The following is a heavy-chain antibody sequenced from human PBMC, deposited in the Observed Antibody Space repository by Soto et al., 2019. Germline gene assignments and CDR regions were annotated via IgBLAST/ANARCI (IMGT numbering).Heavy chain of an antibody. CDR3: VRESGLSY. J-gene: IGHJ4*02. CDR2: ISYDGKTE. CDR1: GFPFRSYA. D-gene: IGHD3-10*01. V-gene: IGHV3-30*04. Sequence: QVQLVESGGGVVQPGRSLRLSCAASGFPFRSYAMHWVRQAPGKGLEWVAFISYDGKTEYYADSVKGRLTISSDNSKNTLYLQMNSLRAEDTAVYYCVRESGLSYWGEGTLVLVSS.